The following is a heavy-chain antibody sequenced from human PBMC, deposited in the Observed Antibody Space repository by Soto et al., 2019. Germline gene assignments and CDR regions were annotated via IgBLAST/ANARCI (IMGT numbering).Heavy chain of an antibody. J-gene: IGHJ4*02. V-gene: IGHV4-39*01. CDR1: GGSISSSSYY. Sequence: SETLSLTCTVSGGSISSSSYYWGWIRQPPGKGLEWIGSIYYSGSTYYNPSLKSRVTISVDTSKNQFSLKLSSVTAADTAVYYCARRGESADYWGQGTLVTVSS. D-gene: IGHD3-10*01. CDR2: IYYSGST. CDR3: ARRGESADY.